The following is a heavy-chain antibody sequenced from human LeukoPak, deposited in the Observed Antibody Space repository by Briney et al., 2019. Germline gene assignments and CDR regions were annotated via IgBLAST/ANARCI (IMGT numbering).Heavy chain of an antibody. CDR3: AKESYWLATWNYFDY. CDR2: ISWDGGST. D-gene: IGHD1-26*01. V-gene: IGHV3-43D*03. Sequence: RGSLRLSCAACGFTFDEYAMHWVPQAPGKGLEWGFLISWDGGSTYYADSVKGRFTISRDNSKNSLYLQMNSLRAEDTALYYCAKESYWLATWNYFDYWGQGTLVTVSS. J-gene: IGHJ4*02. CDR1: GFTFDEYA.